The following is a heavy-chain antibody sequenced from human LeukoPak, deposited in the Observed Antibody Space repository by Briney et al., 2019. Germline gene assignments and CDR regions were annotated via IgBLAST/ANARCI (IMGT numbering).Heavy chain of an antibody. CDR2: INAGNGNT. J-gene: IGHJ6*02. Sequence: ASVKVSCKASGYTFTSYAMHWVRQAPGQRLEWMGWINAGNGNTKYSQKFQGRVTITRDTSASTAYMELSSLRSEDTAVYYCARGDGDYHSYYYYYGMDVWGQGTTVTVSS. CDR1: GYTFTSYA. V-gene: IGHV1-3*01. CDR3: ARGDGDYHSYYYYYGMDV. D-gene: IGHD4-17*01.